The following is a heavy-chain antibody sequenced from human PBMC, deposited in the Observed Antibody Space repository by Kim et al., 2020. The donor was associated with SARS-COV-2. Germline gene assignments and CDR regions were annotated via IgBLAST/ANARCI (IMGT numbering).Heavy chain of an antibody. CDR3: ARDLVVGVYDAFDI. J-gene: IGHJ3*02. Sequence: ADSVKGRFTISRDNAKNSLYLQMNSLRAEDTVVYYCARDLVVGVYDAFDIWGQGTMVTVS. V-gene: IGHV3-11*06. D-gene: IGHD1-26*01.